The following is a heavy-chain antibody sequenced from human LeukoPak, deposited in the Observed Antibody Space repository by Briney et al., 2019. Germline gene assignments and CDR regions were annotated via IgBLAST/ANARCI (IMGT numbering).Heavy chain of an antibody. CDR3: ARETYSYDSSGLRGAFDL. Sequence: PGGSLRLSCAASGVTVSSNYMSWVRQAPGKGLEWVSVIYSGGSTYYADSVKGRFTISRDNSKNTLYLQMNSLRAEDTAVYYCARETYSYDSSGLRGAFDLWGQGTMVTVSS. D-gene: IGHD3-22*01. CDR2: IYSGGST. CDR1: GVTVSSNY. V-gene: IGHV3-53*01. J-gene: IGHJ3*01.